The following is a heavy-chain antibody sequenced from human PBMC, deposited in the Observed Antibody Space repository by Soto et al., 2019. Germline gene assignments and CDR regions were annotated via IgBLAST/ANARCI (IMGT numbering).Heavy chain of an antibody. CDR1: GESVSTNSAT. CDR2: TYYRSKWYP. D-gene: IGHD2-8*01. CDR3: ARLIGDSSLDS. J-gene: IGHJ5*01. V-gene: IGHV6-1*01. Sequence: QVQLQQSGPGLVKPSQTLSLTCAISGESVSTNSATWDWIRQSPSRGLQWLRRTYYRSKWYPDSAVSVKVRITINPDTSHNQLLLQLNSVTPDDTAVYYCARLIGDSSLDSWGQGTLVTVSS.